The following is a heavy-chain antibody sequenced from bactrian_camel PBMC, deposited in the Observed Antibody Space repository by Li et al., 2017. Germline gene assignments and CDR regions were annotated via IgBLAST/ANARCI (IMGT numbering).Heavy chain of an antibody. CDR2: ISTGGAGST. Sequence: HVQLVESGGGSVQAGESLRLTCEISLYIYSSVCMGWFRQAPGKEREAVAAISTGGAGSTYYADSLKGRFTLSQDNNKRTLYLQMNSLKPEDTAMYYCAYRTRYCSYCSDGYCYSSEGTLANKYRGQGTQVTVS. D-gene: IGHD2*01. CDR3: AYRTRYCSYCSDGYCYSSEGTLANKY. J-gene: IGHJ4*01. V-gene: IGHV3S1*01. CDR1: LYIYSSVC.